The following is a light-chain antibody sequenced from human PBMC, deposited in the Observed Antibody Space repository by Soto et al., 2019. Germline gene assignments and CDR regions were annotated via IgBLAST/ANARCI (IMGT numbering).Light chain of an antibody. CDR2: DAS. V-gene: IGKV3-11*01. CDR1: QTVTNH. J-gene: IGKJ4*01. CDR3: QQRMNWPLT. Sequence: EIVLTQSPATLSLSPGGRATLSCRASQTVTNHLAWYQQKAGQAPRLLIFDASTRASGIPPRFSGSGSGTDFTLTITRVDPDDFAGYYCQQRMNWPLTFGGGTRVEIK.